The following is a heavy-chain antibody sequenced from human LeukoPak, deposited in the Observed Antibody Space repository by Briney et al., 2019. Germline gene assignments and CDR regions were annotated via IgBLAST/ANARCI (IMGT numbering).Heavy chain of an antibody. CDR2: INPNSGGT. CDR3: ALTTGPGITIFGVVNMGFDY. D-gene: IGHD3-3*01. CDR1: GYTFTGYY. Sequence: ASVKVSCKASGYTFTGYYMHWVRQAPGQGLEWMGWINPNSGGTNYAQKFQGWVTMTRDTSISTAYMELSSLRSEDTAVYYCALTTGPGITIFGVVNMGFDYWGQGTLVTVSS. J-gene: IGHJ4*02. V-gene: IGHV1-2*04.